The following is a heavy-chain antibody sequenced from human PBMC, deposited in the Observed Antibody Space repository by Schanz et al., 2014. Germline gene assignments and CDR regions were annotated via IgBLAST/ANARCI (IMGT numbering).Heavy chain of an antibody. CDR2: IYASGAT. CDR1: GFTVSSDH. D-gene: IGHD3-10*01. J-gene: IGHJ4*02. Sequence: VQLVESGGGLVKPGGSLRLSCVVSGFTVSSDHMSWVRQAPGKGLEWVSTIYASGATYYADSVKRRFTIARDNSKNTLHRQDTRLRAEDTAIYYCARDGNDYGSRNYYKARYYVDYWGQGTLVTVSS. CDR3: ARDGNDYGSRNYYKARYYVDY. V-gene: IGHV3-66*01.